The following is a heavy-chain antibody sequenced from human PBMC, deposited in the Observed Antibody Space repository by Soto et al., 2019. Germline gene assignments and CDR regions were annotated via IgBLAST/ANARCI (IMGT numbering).Heavy chain of an antibody. D-gene: IGHD6-6*01. Sequence: PSETLSLTCAVYGGSFSGYHWSWIRQPPGKGLEWIGEINHSGSTNYNPSLKSRVTISVDTSKNQFSLKLSSVTAADTAVYYCRGSSFYYYYYYGMDVWGQGTTVTVSS. CDR2: INHSGST. CDR1: GGSFSGYH. J-gene: IGHJ6*02. V-gene: IGHV4-34*01. CDR3: RGSSFYYYYYYGMDV.